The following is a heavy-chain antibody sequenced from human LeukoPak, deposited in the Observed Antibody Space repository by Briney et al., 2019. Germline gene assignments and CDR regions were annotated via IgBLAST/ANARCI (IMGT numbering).Heavy chain of an antibody. V-gene: IGHV4-39*01. Sequence: SETLSLTCTVSGGSISSSSYYRGWIRQPPGKGLEWIGSIYYSGSTYYNPSLKSRVTISVDTSKNQFSLKLSSVTAADTAVYYCARHRDCSGGSCLLPDVWGQGTTVTVSS. CDR2: IYYSGST. D-gene: IGHD2-15*01. CDR1: GGSISSSSYY. CDR3: ARHRDCSGGSCLLPDV. J-gene: IGHJ6*02.